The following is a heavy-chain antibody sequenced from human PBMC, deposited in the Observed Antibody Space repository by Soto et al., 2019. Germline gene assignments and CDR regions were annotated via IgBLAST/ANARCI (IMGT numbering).Heavy chain of an antibody. CDR3: ARDGLLFSGPYRPSRFDY. Sequence: GGSLRLSCAASGFKFRDYWMSWVRQAPGKGLEWVGNIKHDTSEAHYADSVKGRFTITRDNIKNFVFLQMNGLRADDTASYYCARDGLLFSGPYRPSRFDYWGLGTQVTVSS. CDR1: GFKFRDYW. J-gene: IGHJ4*02. V-gene: IGHV3-7*03. D-gene: IGHD3-16*02. CDR2: IKHDTSEA.